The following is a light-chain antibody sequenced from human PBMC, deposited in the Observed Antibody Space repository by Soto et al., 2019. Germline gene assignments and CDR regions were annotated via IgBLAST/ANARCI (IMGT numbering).Light chain of an antibody. CDR3: SSYAASNNFYFV. J-gene: IGLJ3*02. Sequence: QSALTQPPSASGSPGQSVTISCTGTSSDVGGYNYVSWYQQYPGRAPKLMIYEVTKRPSGVPDRFSGSKPGNTASLTVSGLQAEDEADYYCSSYAASNNFYFVFGGGTKVTVL. CDR1: SSDVGGYNY. CDR2: EVT. V-gene: IGLV2-8*01.